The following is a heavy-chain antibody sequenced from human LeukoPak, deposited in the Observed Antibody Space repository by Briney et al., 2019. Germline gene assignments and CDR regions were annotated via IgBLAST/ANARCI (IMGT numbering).Heavy chain of an antibody. D-gene: IGHD5-12*01. Sequence: AAGSLRLSCVASGFSFNSYGMHWVRQAPGKGRKGVAGISSGRSMNDHADSVKVTITVSTDKSKNTLYLQMRSPNTTAAYLYYCARGNVNMVATIENYWGQGTLVTVSS. V-gene: IGHV3-30*04. CDR3: ARGNVNMVATIENY. CDR1: GFSFNSYG. J-gene: IGHJ4*02. CDR2: ISSGRSMN.